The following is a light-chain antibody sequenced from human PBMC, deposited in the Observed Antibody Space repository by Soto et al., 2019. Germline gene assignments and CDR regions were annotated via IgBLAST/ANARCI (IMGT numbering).Light chain of an antibody. V-gene: IGKV3-20*01. J-gene: IGKJ1*01. CDR3: QQYGSSPWT. CDR1: QSVAVS. Sequence: EFVSTHSPATLSLSAGDIAILSFGASQSVAVSLAWYQQKPAQAPRLLIYGASSRATGIPDRFSGSGSGTDFTLTISRLEPEDFAVYYCQQYGSSPWTFGQGTKVDIK. CDR2: GAS.